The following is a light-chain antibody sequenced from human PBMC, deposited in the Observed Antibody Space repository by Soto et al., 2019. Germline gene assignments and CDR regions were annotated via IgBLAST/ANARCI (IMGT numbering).Light chain of an antibody. Sequence: EIVMTQSPATLSVSPGERATLSFRASQSVSSNLAWYQQKPGQAPRLLIYGASSRATGIPDRFSGSGSGTDFTLTISRLEPEDFAVYYCQQYGSSSLTFGGGTKVDIK. CDR1: QSVSSN. V-gene: IGKV3-20*01. CDR2: GAS. CDR3: QQYGSSSLT. J-gene: IGKJ4*01.